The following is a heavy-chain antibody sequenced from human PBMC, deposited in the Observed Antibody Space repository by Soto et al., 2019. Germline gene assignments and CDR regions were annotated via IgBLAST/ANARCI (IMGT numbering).Heavy chain of an antibody. CDR3: ARDKITGLFDY. Sequence: SETLSLTCAVSAGSIIGSNWWTWVRQPPGKGLEWIGEINHSGSTNYNPSLKSRVTISVDTSKNQFSLKLTSVTAADTAVYYCARDKITGLFDYWGQGTLVTVSS. CDR2: INHSGST. CDR1: AGSIIGSNW. V-gene: IGHV4-4*02. J-gene: IGHJ4*02. D-gene: IGHD2-8*02.